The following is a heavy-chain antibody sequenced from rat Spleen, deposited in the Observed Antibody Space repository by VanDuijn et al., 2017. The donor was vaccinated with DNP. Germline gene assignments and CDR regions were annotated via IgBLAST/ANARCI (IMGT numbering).Heavy chain of an antibody. CDR3: ARRRLGARDY. V-gene: IGHV5-25*01. CDR2: ISITGGGT. J-gene: IGHJ2*01. Sequence: EVQLVESGGGLVQPGRSLKLSCAASGFTFSDYYMAWVRQAPAKGLEWVAYISITGGGTYYPDSVKGRFTVSRDNAKTSLYLQMDSLRSEDTATYYCARRRLGARDYWGQGVMVTVSS. CDR1: GFTFSDYY. D-gene: IGHD5-1*01.